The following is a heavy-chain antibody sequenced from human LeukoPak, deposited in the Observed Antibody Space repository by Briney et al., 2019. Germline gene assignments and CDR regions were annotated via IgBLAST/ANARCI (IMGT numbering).Heavy chain of an antibody. CDR1: GFTFSSYG. V-gene: IGHV3-33*06. CDR3: AKGDYGDYSAYFQH. Sequence: GGSLRLSCAASGFTFSSYGMHWVRQAPGKGLEWVAVIWYDGSNKYYADSVKGRFTISRDNSKNTLYLQMNSLRAEDTAVYYCAKGDYGDYSAYFQHWGQGTLVTVSS. D-gene: IGHD4-17*01. CDR2: IWYDGSNK. J-gene: IGHJ1*01.